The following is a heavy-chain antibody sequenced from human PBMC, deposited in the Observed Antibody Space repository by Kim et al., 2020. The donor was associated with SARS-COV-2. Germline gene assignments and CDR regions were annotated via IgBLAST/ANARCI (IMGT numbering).Heavy chain of an antibody. Sequence: GGSLRLSCAASGFTFSSYGMHWVRQAPGKGLEWVAVIWYDGSNKYYADSVKGRFTISRDNSKNTLYLQMNSLRAEDTAVYYCARDRGSSWWGGFDYWGQGTLVTVSS. CDR2: IWYDGSNK. D-gene: IGHD6-13*01. V-gene: IGHV3-33*01. CDR3: ARDRGSSWWGGFDY. J-gene: IGHJ4*02. CDR1: GFTFSSYG.